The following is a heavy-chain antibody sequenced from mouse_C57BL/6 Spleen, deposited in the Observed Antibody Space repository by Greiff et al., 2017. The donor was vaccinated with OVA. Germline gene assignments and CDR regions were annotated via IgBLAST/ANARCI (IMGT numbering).Heavy chain of an antibody. Sequence: QVQLQQPGAELVMPGASVKLSCKASGYTFTSYWMHWVKQRPGQGLEWIGEIDPSDSYINYNQKFKGKSTLTADKSSSTAYMQLSSLTSEDSAVYYCARGTYYGSSYSWYFDVWGTGTTVTVSS. CDR2: IDPSDSYI. J-gene: IGHJ1*03. V-gene: IGHV1-69*01. D-gene: IGHD1-1*01. CDR1: GYTFTSYW. CDR3: ARGTYYGSSYSWYFDV.